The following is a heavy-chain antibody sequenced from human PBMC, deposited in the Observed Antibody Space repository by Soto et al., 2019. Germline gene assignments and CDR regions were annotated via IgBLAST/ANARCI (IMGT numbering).Heavy chain of an antibody. CDR2: ISHDGSDI. D-gene: IGHD5-18*01. Sequence: GGSLRLSCAASGFTFSIYSMHWVRQAPGKGLEWVAVISHDGSDIYYADSVKGRFTISRDNSKNTLYLQMNSLRAEDTAVYYCARDHFPWILFYGMDVWGQGTTVTVSS. CDR3: ARDHFPWILFYGMDV. J-gene: IGHJ6*02. CDR1: GFTFSIYS. V-gene: IGHV3-30-3*01.